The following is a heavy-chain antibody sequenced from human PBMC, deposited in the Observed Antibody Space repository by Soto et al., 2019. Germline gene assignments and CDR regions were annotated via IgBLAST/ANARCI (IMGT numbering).Heavy chain of an antibody. Sequence: QLVQSGAEVKKPGSSVKVSCKVSGGTFSSYTITWVRQAPGEGLEWMGRIIPMFDIINYAQKFQGRVTITADKSTNTAYMELTSLKSDDTAVYYCARVDHETYGMDLWGQGTTVTVSS. CDR1: GGTFSSYT. CDR3: ARVDHETYGMDL. CDR2: IIPMFDII. V-gene: IGHV1-69*02. J-gene: IGHJ6*02.